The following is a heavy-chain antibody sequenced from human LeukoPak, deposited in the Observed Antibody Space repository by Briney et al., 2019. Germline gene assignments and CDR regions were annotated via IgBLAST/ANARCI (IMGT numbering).Heavy chain of an antibody. CDR1: GGTFTSFA. Sequence: SVKVSCKASGGTFTSFAISWVRQAPGQGLEWMGRIIPISSTTNYVQKFQGRITITTDESATTSYMELDSLRPEDTAMYYCARDNHDGSGYYSQDAFDVWGQGTMVTVSS. V-gene: IGHV1-69*05. J-gene: IGHJ3*01. D-gene: IGHD3-22*01. CDR2: IIPISSTT. CDR3: ARDNHDGSGYYSQDAFDV.